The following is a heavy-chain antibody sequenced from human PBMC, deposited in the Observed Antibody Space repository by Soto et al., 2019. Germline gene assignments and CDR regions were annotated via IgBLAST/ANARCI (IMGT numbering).Heavy chain of an antibody. D-gene: IGHD6-25*01. CDR3: TRCEGAAGVLWFDP. CDR1: GFSFSGSD. CDR2: IRSSANNYAT. Sequence: VHLVESGGTLVQPGGSLKLSCAASGFSFSGSDMHWVRQAPGKGLEWVGHIRSSANNYATAYGASVKGRFTISRDDSKNTVYLQMNSLKNEDTAVYYCTRCEGAAGVLWFDPRGQGTLVTVSS. J-gene: IGHJ5*02. V-gene: IGHV3-73*02.